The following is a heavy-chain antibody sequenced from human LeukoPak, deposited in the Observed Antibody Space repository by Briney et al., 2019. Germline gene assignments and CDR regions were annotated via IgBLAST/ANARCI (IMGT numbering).Heavy chain of an antibody. CDR3: AELGITMIGGV. CDR2: ISYDGSNK. Sequence: GGSLRLSCAASGFTFSSYGMHWVRQAPGKGLEWVAVISYDGSNKYYADSVKGRFTISRDNAKNSLYLEMNSLRAEDTAVYYCAELGITMIGGVWGKGTTVTISS. V-gene: IGHV3-30*18. D-gene: IGHD3-10*02. J-gene: IGHJ6*04. CDR1: GFTFSSYG.